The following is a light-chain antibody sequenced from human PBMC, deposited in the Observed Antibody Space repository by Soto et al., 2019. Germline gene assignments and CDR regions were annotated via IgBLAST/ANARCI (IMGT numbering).Light chain of an antibody. Sequence: EIVLTQSPGSLSLSRGERATLSCRASQSVSSTYLAWYQQKPGQAPRLLIYAASSRATGVPDRFSGSGSGTDFALTISRLEPEDSAVYYCQHYGSSPRYTFGQGTKLEIK. CDR2: AAS. CDR1: QSVSSTY. CDR3: QHYGSSPRYT. V-gene: IGKV3-20*01. J-gene: IGKJ2*01.